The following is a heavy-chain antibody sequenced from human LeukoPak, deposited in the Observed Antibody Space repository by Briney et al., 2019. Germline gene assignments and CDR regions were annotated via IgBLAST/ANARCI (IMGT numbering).Heavy chain of an antibody. Sequence: SETLSLTCAVYGGSFSGYYRSWIRQPPGKGLEWIGEINHSGSTNYNPSLKSRVTISVDTSKNQFSLKLSSVTAADTAVYYCSRWIQLWLRSGFDLWGRGTLVTVSS. V-gene: IGHV4-34*01. CDR1: GGSFSGYY. D-gene: IGHD5-18*01. J-gene: IGHJ2*01. CDR3: SRWIQLWLRSGFDL. CDR2: INHSGST.